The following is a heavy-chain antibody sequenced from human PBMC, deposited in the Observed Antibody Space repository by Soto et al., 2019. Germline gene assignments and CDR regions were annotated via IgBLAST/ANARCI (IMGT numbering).Heavy chain of an antibody. Sequence: ASVKVSCKASGYTFTSYYMHWVRQAPGQGLEWMGIINLSGGSTSYAQKFQDRVTMTRDTSTSTVYMELSSLRSEDTAVYYCARASRGDDYCDSSGPDYWGQGTLVTVSS. V-gene: IGHV1-46*01. CDR3: ARASRGDDYCDSSGPDY. D-gene: IGHD3-22*01. CDR2: INLSGGST. J-gene: IGHJ4*02. CDR1: GYTFTSYY.